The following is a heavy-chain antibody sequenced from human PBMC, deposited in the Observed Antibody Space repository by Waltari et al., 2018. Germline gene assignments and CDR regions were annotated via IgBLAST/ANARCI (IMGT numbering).Heavy chain of an antibody. Sequence: QVQLVESGGGVVQPGRSLRLSCAASGFTFSRFGMHWVRQAPGKGLEWVAVIWHDGSHEYYVDSVKGLFTISIDNSKNTLYLQMNSLRAEDSAVYYCASQSTTLFDYWGQGTLVTVSS. CDR2: IWHDGSHE. J-gene: IGHJ4*02. D-gene: IGHD2-15*01. CDR3: ASQSTTLFDY. V-gene: IGHV3-33*01. CDR1: GFTFSRFG.